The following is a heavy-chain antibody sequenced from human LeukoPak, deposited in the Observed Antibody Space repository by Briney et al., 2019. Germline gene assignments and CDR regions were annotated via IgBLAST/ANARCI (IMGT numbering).Heavy chain of an antibody. V-gene: IGHV3-9*01. CDR2: ISYNSDTI. Sequence: GRSLRLSWAASGFTFDDYAMHWVRHAPGKGLEWVSGISYNSDTITYADSVKGRFTISRDNANNSLYLQMTSLRAEDTALYYCAKDYCGGDCYSGWYFDLWGRGTLVTVSS. CDR1: GFTFDDYA. CDR3: AKDYCGGDCYSGWYFDL. J-gene: IGHJ2*01. D-gene: IGHD2-21*02.